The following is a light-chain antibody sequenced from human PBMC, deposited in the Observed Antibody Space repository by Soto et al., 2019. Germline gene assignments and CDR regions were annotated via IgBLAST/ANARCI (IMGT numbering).Light chain of an antibody. Sequence: QSVLTQPASVTGAPGQSIPISCTGTGSEVGGYRYVSWYQQHPGKAPKLIIYDVSNRPSGVSDRFSGSKSGNTASLTISGLQSEDEADYYCDSYTSSGSYVFGTGTKVTVL. J-gene: IGLJ1*01. V-gene: IGLV2-14*01. CDR3: DSYTSSGSYV. CDR2: DVS. CDR1: GSEVGGYRY.